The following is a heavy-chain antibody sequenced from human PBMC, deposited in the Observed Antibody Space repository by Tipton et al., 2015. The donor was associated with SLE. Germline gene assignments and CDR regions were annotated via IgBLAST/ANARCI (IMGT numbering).Heavy chain of an antibody. CDR1: GGTFSSYA. CDR2: INPNSGGT. J-gene: IGHJ4*02. V-gene: IGHV1-2*02. CDR3: ARWAAAGQGFDY. D-gene: IGHD6-13*01. Sequence: QSGAEVKKPGSSVKVSCKASGGTFSSYAISWVRQAPGQGLEWMGWINPNSGGTNYAQKFQGRVTMTRDTSISTAYMELSRLRSDDTAVYYCARWAAAGQGFDYWGQGTLVTVSS.